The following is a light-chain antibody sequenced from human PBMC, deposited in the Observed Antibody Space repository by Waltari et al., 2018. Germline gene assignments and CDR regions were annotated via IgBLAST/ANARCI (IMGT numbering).Light chain of an antibody. Sequence: DIMMTQSPDSLPVSLGERATISCKSSQSVLYRSNNKNYLAWYQQKPGQPPKLLIYWASTRESGVPDRFSGGGSGTDFTLTISSLQAEDVAVYYCHQYFGTPPTFGQGTKVEIK. CDR3: HQYFGTPPT. CDR1: QSVLYRSNNKNY. J-gene: IGKJ1*01. CDR2: WAS. V-gene: IGKV4-1*01.